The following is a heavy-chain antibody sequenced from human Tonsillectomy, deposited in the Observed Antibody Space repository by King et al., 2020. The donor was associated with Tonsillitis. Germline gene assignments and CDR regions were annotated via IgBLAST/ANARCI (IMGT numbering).Heavy chain of an antibody. CDR3: VRGALGGGYYGSGSPTGGYYYGMDV. J-gene: IGHJ6*02. D-gene: IGHD3-10*01. CDR1: GFTFSSYG. CDR2: IWYEGNNK. V-gene: IGHV3-33*01. Sequence: QVQLVESGGGVVQPGRSLRLSCAASGFTFSSYGMHWVRQAPGKGLEWVAVIWYEGNNKDYADSVKGRFTISRDNSKNTLYLQMNSLRAEDTAVYYCVRGALGGGYYGSGSPTGGYYYGMDVWGQGTTVTVSS.